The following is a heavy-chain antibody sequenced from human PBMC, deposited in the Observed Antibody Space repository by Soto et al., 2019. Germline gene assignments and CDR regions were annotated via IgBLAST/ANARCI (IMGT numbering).Heavy chain of an antibody. V-gene: IGHV4-34*01. CDR1: GGSFSGYY. CDR2: INHSGST. Sequence: QVQLQQWGAGLLKPSETLSLTCAVYGGSFSGYYWSWIRQPPGKGLEWIGEINHSGSTNYNPSLKRRVTISVDTSKIQFSLKLSSVPAADTAVYYCARVGYYEFWSGYRSRYAFDIWGQGTMVTVSS. CDR3: ARVGYYEFWSGYRSRYAFDI. J-gene: IGHJ3*02. D-gene: IGHD3-3*01.